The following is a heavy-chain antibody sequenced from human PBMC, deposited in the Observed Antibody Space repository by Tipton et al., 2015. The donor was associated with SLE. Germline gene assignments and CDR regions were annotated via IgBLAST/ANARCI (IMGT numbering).Heavy chain of an antibody. CDR3: AREXSGXXXXXYGXXX. D-gene: IGHD1-26*01. Sequence: LRLSCTVSGGSXSSYYWSWIRQPPGKGLEWIXYIYYCGSTNYNPSMKSPVTSAVNTSQNQFSLNLSSVTAANTAVYYCAREXSGXXXXXYGXXXWG. CDR2: IYYCGST. J-gene: IGHJ6*01. CDR1: GGSXSSYY. V-gene: IGHV4-59*01.